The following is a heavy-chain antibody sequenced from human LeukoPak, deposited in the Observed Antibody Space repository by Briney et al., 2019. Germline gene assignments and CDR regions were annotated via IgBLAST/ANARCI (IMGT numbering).Heavy chain of an antibody. CDR2: IFYSGST. Sequence: SETPSLTCTVSGDSINNYYWNWIRQPPGKGLEWIGYIFYSGSTDYNPSLKSRVTISIDTSKNQFSLKLNSVTAADTAVYYCARGSQTPDAGYWGPGTVVTVSS. D-gene: IGHD3-10*01. CDR1: GDSINNYY. CDR3: ARGSQTPDAGY. V-gene: IGHV4-59*01. J-gene: IGHJ4*02.